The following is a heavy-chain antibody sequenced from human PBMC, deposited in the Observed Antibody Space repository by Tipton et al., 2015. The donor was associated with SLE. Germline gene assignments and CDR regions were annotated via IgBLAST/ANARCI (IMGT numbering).Heavy chain of an antibody. V-gene: IGHV4-39*07. Sequence: TLSLTCIVSGDSISSSSYYLGWIRQPPGKGLEWIGRLSLSDKNNYNPSLQSRVTISADTSKSQFSLEVRSVTATDTAVYFCAGSKVTTARDSFDIWGPGTVVVVSP. CDR1: GDSISSSSYY. CDR3: AGSKVTTARDSFDI. D-gene: IGHD4-17*01. J-gene: IGHJ3*02. CDR2: LSLSDKN.